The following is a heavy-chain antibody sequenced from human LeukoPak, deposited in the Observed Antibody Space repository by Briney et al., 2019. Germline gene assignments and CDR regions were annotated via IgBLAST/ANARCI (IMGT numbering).Heavy chain of an antibody. CDR1: GFTFSSYW. V-gene: IGHV3-7*01. CDR2: IKQDGSEK. Sequence: WGSLRLSCAASGFTFSSYWMSWVRQSPGKGLEWVANIKQDGSEKYYVDSVKGRFTISRDNAKNSLYLQMNSPRAEDTAVYYCARARTISEPFDYWGQGTLVTVSS. D-gene: IGHD3-3*01. CDR3: ARARTISEPFDY. J-gene: IGHJ4*02.